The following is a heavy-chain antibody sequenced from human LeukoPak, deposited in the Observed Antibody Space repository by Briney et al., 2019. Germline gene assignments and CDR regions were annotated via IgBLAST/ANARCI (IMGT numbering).Heavy chain of an antibody. CDR3: ARDNYYDILTGYYGFDY. V-gene: IGHV1-2*02. D-gene: IGHD3-9*01. CDR2: INPNSGGT. CDR1: GYTFTGYY. Sequence: ASVKISCKASGYTFTGYYMHWVRQAPGQGLEWMGWINPNSGGTNYAQKFQGRVTMTRDTSISTAYMELSRLRSDDTAVYYCARDNYYDILTGYYGFDYWGQGTLVTVSS. J-gene: IGHJ4*02.